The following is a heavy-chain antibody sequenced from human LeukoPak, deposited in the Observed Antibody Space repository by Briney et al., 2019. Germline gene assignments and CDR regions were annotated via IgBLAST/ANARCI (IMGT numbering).Heavy chain of an antibody. V-gene: IGHV1-24*01. CDR3: ATESPITMIVVVSRVDAFDI. J-gene: IGHJ3*02. D-gene: IGHD3-22*01. CDR1: GYSRTKLS. CDR2: FDPEDDET. Sequence: ASAKNSCKXSGYSRTKLSRHWVRQAPRKGLEWMGRFDPEDDETIYAQKFQGRVTMTEDTSTDTAYMELSSLRSEDTAAYYCATESPITMIVVVSRVDAFDIWGQGTMVTVSS.